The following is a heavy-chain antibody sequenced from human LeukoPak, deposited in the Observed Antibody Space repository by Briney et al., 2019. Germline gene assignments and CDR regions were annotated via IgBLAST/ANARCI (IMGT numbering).Heavy chain of an antibody. CDR1: GYTFTSYG. CDR2: ISAYNGNT. D-gene: IGHD3-16*02. CDR3: ARQREESYYDYVWGSYRSHFDY. Sequence: ASVKVSCKASGYTFTSYGISWVRQAPGQGLEWMGWISAYNGNTNYAQKLQGRVTMTTDTSTSTAYMELRSLRSDGTAVYYCARQREESYYDYVWGSYRSHFDYWGQGTLVTVSS. J-gene: IGHJ4*02. V-gene: IGHV1-18*01.